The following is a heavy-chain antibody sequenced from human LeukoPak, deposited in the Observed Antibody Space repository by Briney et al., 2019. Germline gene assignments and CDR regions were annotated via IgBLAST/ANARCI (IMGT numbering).Heavy chain of an antibody. D-gene: IGHD3-10*01. V-gene: IGHV3-7*01. Sequence: GGSLRLSCAASGFTFSSYWMSWVRQAPGKGLEWVANIKQDGSEKYYVDSVKGRFTTSRDNAKNSLYLRMNSLRAEDTAVYYCARGAYYYGSGSSDAFDIWGQGTMVTVSS. CDR3: ARGAYYYGSGSSDAFDI. CDR2: IKQDGSEK. J-gene: IGHJ3*02. CDR1: GFTFSSYW.